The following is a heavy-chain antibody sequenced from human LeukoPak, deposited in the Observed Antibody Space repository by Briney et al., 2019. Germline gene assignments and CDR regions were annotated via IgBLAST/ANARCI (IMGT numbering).Heavy chain of an antibody. J-gene: IGHJ5*02. CDR2: IYYNGST. Sequence: SETLSLTCTVSGGSISSYYWSWIRQPPGKGLEWIGYIYYNGSTYYNPSLKSRVTISVDTSKNQFSLKLSSVTAADTAVYYCARTSLGGAWFDPWGQGTLVTVSS. D-gene: IGHD3-10*01. CDR1: GGSISSYY. CDR3: ARTSLGGAWFDP. V-gene: IGHV4-59*08.